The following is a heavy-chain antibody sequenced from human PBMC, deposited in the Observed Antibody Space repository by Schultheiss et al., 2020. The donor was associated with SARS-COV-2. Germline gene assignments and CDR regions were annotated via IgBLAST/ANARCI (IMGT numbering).Heavy chain of an antibody. D-gene: IGHD2-8*01. CDR2: IYTSGST. V-gene: IGHV4-61*02. CDR1: GGSISSGGYY. J-gene: IGHJ6*02. Sequence: SETLSLTCTVSGGSISSGGYYWSWIRQPPGKGLEWIGRIYTSGSTNYNPSLKSRVTISVDTSKNQFSLKLSSVTAADTAVYYCARDKIVLMVYAKYYYYGMDVWGQGTTVTVSS. CDR3: ARDKIVLMVYAKYYYYGMDV.